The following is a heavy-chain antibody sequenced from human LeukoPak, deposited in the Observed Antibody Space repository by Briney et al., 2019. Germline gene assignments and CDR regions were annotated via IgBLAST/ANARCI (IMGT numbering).Heavy chain of an antibody. CDR2: INTDGTSR. J-gene: IGHJ4*02. V-gene: IGHV3-74*01. Sequence: GGSLRLSCAASGFTISSYWMHWVRQAPGKGLVWVSRINTDGTSRSYADSVKGRFTISRDSAKNTLYLQMNSLRVEDTALYFCARVVGASHHTVDYWGQGALVTVSS. D-gene: IGHD1-26*01. CDR3: ARVVGASHHTVDY. CDR1: GFTISSYW.